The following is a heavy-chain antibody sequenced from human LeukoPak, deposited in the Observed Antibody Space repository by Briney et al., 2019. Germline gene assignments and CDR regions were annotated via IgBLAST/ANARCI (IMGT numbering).Heavy chain of an antibody. CDR3: AKVNYDDSSGFYFEAEIDY. CDR2: IPGSGGAWLSSTTGASSSP. V-gene: IGHV3-23*01. CDR1: GFTFSYYA. D-gene: IGHD3-22*01. Sequence: PGGSLRLSCAASGFTFSYYAMSWVRQAPGKGLEWVSTIPGSGGAWLSSTTGASSSPFYADSVKGRFTISRDNSKNTLYLQMNSLRAEDTAVYYCAKVNYDDSSGFYFEAEIDYWGQGTLVTVSS. J-gene: IGHJ4*02.